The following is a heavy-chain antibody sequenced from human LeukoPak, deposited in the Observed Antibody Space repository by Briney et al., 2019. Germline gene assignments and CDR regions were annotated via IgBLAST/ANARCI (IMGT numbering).Heavy chain of an antibody. CDR2: ISDDGRNK. CDR1: GFSFISYG. CDR3: AKRPSDYGDYVTYFDY. J-gene: IGHJ4*02. Sequence: PGGSLRLSCAASGFSFISYGTHWARQAPGKGLEWVGVISDDGRNKKYADSVKGRFTISRDNSKDTLYLQMNSLRDEDTAVYYCAKRPSDYGDYVTYFDYWGQGTLVTVSS. D-gene: IGHD4-17*01. V-gene: IGHV3-30*18.